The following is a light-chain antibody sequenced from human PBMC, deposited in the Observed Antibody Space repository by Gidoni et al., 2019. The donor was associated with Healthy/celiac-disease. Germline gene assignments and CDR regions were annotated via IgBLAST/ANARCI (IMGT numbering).Light chain of an antibody. Sequence: DFQMTQPLSSLSASVGDRVTITCRASQSISSYLNWYQQKPGKAPTLLIYDASSLQSGVPSRFSGSGSGTDFTLTISSLQPEDFATYYCQQSYSTPPITFGQGTRLEIK. J-gene: IGKJ5*01. CDR1: QSISSY. CDR3: QQSYSTPPIT. V-gene: IGKV1-39*01. CDR2: DAS.